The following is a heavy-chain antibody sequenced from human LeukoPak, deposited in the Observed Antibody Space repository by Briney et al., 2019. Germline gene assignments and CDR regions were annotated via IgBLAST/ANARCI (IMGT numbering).Heavy chain of an antibody. V-gene: IGHV3-30*04. CDR1: GFTFSSYA. Sequence: PGGSLRLSCAASGFTFSSYAMHWVRQAPGKGLEWVAVISYDGSNKYYADSVKGRFTISRDNSKNTLYLQMNSLRAEDTAVYYCARASRTWEAFDIWGQGTMVTVSS. J-gene: IGHJ3*02. CDR3: ARASRTWEAFDI. CDR2: ISYDGSNK. D-gene: IGHD1-26*01.